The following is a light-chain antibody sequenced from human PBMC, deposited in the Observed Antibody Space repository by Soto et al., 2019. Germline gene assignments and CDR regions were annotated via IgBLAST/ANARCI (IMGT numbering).Light chain of an antibody. CDR2: LNSDGSH. CDR3: QTWVTGYVV. V-gene: IGLV4-69*01. J-gene: IGLJ2*01. Sequence: QPVLTQSPSASASLGASVKLTCTLSSGHSSYAIAWHQQQPEKGPRYLMKLNSDGSHSKGDGIPDRFSGSSSGAERYLTISSLQSEDEADYYCQTWVTGYVVFGGGTQLTVL. CDR1: SGHSSYA.